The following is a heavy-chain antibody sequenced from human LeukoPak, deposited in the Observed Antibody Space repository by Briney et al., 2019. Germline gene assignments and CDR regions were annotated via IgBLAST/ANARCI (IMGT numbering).Heavy chain of an antibody. CDR3: AGEATVVTEGYAFDI. V-gene: IGHV4-34*01. CDR2: INHSGST. CDR1: GGSFSGYY. J-gene: IGHJ3*02. Sequence: MASETLSLTCAVYGGSFSGYYWSWIRQPPGKGLEWIGEINHSGSTNYNPSLKSRVTISVDTSKNQFSLKLSSVTAADTAVYYCAGEATVVTEGYAFDIWGQGTMVTVSS. D-gene: IGHD4-23*01.